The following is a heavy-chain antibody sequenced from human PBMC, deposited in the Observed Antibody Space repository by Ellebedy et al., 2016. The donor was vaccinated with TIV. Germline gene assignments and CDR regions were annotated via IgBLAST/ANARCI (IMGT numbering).Heavy chain of an antibody. CDR1: RGSISTYY. V-gene: IGHV4-59*01. Sequence: MPSETLSLTCTVSRGSISTYYWSWVRQPPGKGLEWIGYIYYSGDTKHNPSLNSRVSISVDTSKNQLSLKLISMTAADTAKYYCAREPYGGDAGGAFDVWGQGTMVTVSS. D-gene: IGHD2-21*02. CDR2: IYYSGDT. J-gene: IGHJ3*01. CDR3: AREPYGGDAGGAFDV.